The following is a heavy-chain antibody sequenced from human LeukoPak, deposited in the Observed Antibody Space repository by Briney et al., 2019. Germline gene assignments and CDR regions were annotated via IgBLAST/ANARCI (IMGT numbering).Heavy chain of an antibody. CDR1: GYTVTGYY. J-gene: IGHJ6*02. CDR2: INPNSGGT. V-gene: IGHV1-2*02. CDR3: ARDPVTTFLHGMDV. Sequence: GASVKVSCKASGYTVTGYYMHWVRQATGQGLEWMGWINPNSGGTNYAQKFQGRVTMTRDTSISTAYMELSRLRSDDTAVYYCARDPVTTFLHGMDVWGQGTTVTVSS. D-gene: IGHD4-17*01.